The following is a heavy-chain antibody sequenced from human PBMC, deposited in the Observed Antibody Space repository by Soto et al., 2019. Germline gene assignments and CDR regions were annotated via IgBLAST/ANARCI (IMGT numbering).Heavy chain of an antibody. CDR2: ISSSGSTI. Sequence: LRLSCAASGFTFSDYYMSWIRQAPGKGLEWVSYISSSGSTIYYADSVKGRFTISRDNAKNSLYLQMNSLRAEDTAVYYCARGDYYDFWSGYKNWFDPWGQGTLVTVSS. J-gene: IGHJ5*02. D-gene: IGHD3-3*01. CDR1: GFTFSDYY. V-gene: IGHV3-11*01. CDR3: ARGDYYDFWSGYKNWFDP.